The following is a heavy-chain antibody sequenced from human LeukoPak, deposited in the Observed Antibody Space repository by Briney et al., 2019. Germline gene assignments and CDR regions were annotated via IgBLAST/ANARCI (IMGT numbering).Heavy chain of an antibody. CDR3: ARDPIHDFWSGYSASYGMDV. CDR2: SRNKANSYST. D-gene: IGHD3-3*01. J-gene: IGHJ6*02. CDR1: GFIFSDHY. V-gene: IGHV3-72*01. Sequence: GGSLRLSCAASGFIFSDHYMAWVRQAPGKGLEWVARSRNKANSYSTVYAASVQGRFTISRDESKNSLYLQMNSLITEDTAVYYCARDPIHDFWSGYSASYGMDVWGQGTTVTVSS.